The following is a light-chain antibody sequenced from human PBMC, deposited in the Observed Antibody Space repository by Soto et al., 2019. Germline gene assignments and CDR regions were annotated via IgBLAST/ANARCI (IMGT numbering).Light chain of an antibody. Sequence: DIVMTQSPDSLAVSLGERATLNCKSSQSVLCSSNNKNYLVWYQQKPGQPPELLIYWASTRESGVPDRVSGSGSGTDFPLTISSLQAEDVALYYPPFGQGTKLEIK. CDR3: P. J-gene: IGKJ2*01. CDR1: QSVLCSSNNKNY. CDR2: WAS. V-gene: IGKV4-1*01.